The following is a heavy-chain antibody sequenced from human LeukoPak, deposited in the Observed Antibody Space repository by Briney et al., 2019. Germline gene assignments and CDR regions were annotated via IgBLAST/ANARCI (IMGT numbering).Heavy chain of an antibody. J-gene: IGHJ5*01. Sequence: SETLSLTCAVSGGSVSSGGYSWTWIRQSPGKGLEWIGNIHYSGSSAYNPSLKSRGTISIDTSRRQFFLKLNSVTAADTAVYFCALAPNSNWFDFWGPGTLVTVSS. CDR2: IHYSGSS. CDR1: GGSVSSGGYS. CDR3: ALAPNSNWFDF. D-gene: IGHD2-8*01. V-gene: IGHV4-61*08.